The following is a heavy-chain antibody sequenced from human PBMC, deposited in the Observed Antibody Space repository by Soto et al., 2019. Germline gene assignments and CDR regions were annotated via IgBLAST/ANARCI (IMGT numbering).Heavy chain of an antibody. CDR2: INHSGST. CDR3: AASEDSSTFYYGMGG. CDR1: CGSFSGYY. V-gene: IGHV4-34*01. J-gene: IGHJ6*01. D-gene: IGHD6-6*01. Sequence: AETLSLTCAVYCGSFSGYYWSWIRQPPGKGLEWIGEINHSGSTNYNPSLKSRVTISVNTSKNQFSLKLSSVTAADTAVYYCAASEDSSTFYYGMGGRGPRNMVTFS.